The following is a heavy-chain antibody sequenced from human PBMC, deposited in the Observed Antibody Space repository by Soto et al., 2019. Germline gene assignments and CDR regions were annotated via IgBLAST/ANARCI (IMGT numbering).Heavy chain of an antibody. J-gene: IGHJ5*02. CDR1: GGSISSSSYY. D-gene: IGHD3-3*01. CDR2: IYYSGST. CDR3: ASSPTYYDFWSGPGFDP. Sequence: SETLSLTCTVSGGSISSSSYYWGWIRQPPGKGLEWIGSIYYSGSTYYNPSLKSRVTISVDTSKNQFSLKLSSVTAADTAVYYCASSPTYYDFWSGPGFDPWGQGTRVIVSS. V-gene: IGHV4-39*07.